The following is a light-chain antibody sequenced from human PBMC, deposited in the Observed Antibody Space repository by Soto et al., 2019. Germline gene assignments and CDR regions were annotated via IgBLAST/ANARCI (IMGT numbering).Light chain of an antibody. CDR3: QQSYSTPMYT. V-gene: IGKV1-39*01. CDR1: QSISSW. CDR2: AAS. Sequence: TQSPSSLSASVGDRVTITCRASQSISSWLAWYQQKPGKAPKLLIYAASSLQSGVPARFSGSGSGTDFTLTISSLQPEDFATYYCQQSYSTPMYTFGQGTRLEIK. J-gene: IGKJ5*01.